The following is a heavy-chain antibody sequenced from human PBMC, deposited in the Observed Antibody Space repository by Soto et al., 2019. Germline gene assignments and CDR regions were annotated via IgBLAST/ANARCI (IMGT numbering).Heavy chain of an antibody. CDR2: ISAYNGNT. CDR3: ARTAEETTVTDY. CDR1: GYTFTSYG. Sequence: QVQLVQSGAEVKKPGASVKVSCKASGYTFTSYGISWVRQAPGQGLEWMGWISAYNGNTNYAQKLQGRXXMXTGXSTSTAYMELRSLRSDDTAVYYCARTAEETTVTDYWGQGTLVTVSS. V-gene: IGHV1-18*01. J-gene: IGHJ4*02. D-gene: IGHD4-17*01.